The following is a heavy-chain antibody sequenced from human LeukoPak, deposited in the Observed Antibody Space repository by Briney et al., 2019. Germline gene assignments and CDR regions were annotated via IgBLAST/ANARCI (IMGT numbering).Heavy chain of an antibody. CDR2: IIPIFGTA. Sequence: GASVTVSCTASGGTVSSYAISWVRQAPGQGLEWMGGIIPIFGTANYAQKFQGRVTITADESTSTAYMELSSLRSEDTAVYYCAREAVAGTNWFDPWGQGTLVTVSS. V-gene: IGHV1-69*13. CDR1: GGTVSSYA. CDR3: AREAVAGTNWFDP. J-gene: IGHJ5*02. D-gene: IGHD6-19*01.